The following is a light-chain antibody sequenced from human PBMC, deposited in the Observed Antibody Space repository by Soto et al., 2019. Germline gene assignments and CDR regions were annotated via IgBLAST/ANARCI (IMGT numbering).Light chain of an antibody. CDR3: SSYTGGNPSYV. V-gene: IGLV2-8*01. CDR2: EVT. J-gene: IGLJ1*01. CDR1: TSAVSDGHY. Sequence: QSAVTQQPSASVSPGQSVTLTCTGTTSAVSDGHYLSWYQQNPGKAPTLMIYEVTIRHSGVSDRFSGSKSGNTASLAVSGLQAEDEADYYCSSYTGGNPSYVFGTGTKVTVL.